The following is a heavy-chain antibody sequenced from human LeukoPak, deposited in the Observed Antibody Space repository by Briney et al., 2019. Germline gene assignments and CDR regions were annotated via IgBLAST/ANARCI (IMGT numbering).Heavy chain of an antibody. CDR1: GFTFDDYA. CDR3: ASRGYSYGYDSRDY. Sequence: PGGSLRLSCAASGFTFDDYAMHWVRQAPGKGLEWVSGISWNSGSIGYADSVKGRFTISRDNSKNTLYLQMNSLRAEDTAVYYCASRGYSYGYDSRDYWGQGTLVTVSS. D-gene: IGHD5-18*01. CDR2: ISWNSGSI. J-gene: IGHJ4*02. V-gene: IGHV3-9*01.